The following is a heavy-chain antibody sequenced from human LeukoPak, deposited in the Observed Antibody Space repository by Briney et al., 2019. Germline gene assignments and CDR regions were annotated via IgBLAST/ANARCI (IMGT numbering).Heavy chain of an antibody. Sequence: GASVKVSCRVSGFTLTELSIYWVRQAPGKGLEWMGGFDPKDGTPMSAQKFQGRVTMTEDTSTDTAYMELSSLRSEDTAVYYCARVSSGTTKWGQGTLVTVSS. CDR3: ARVSSGTTK. V-gene: IGHV1-24*01. CDR2: FDPKDGTP. J-gene: IGHJ4*02. CDR1: GFTLTELS. D-gene: IGHD1-1*01.